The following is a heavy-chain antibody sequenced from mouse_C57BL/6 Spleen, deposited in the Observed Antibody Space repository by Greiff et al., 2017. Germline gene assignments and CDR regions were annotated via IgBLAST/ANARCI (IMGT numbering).Heavy chain of an antibody. Sequence: EVQLQQSGPVLVKPGASVKMSCKASGYTFTDYYMNWVKQSHGKSLEWIGVINPYNGGPSYNQKFKGKATLTVDKSSSTAYMELNSLTSEDSAVYYCACATVAYWYFDVWGTGTTVTVSS. CDR3: ACATVAYWYFDV. V-gene: IGHV1-19*01. J-gene: IGHJ1*03. CDR1: GYTFTDYY. D-gene: IGHD1-1*01. CDR2: INPYNGGP.